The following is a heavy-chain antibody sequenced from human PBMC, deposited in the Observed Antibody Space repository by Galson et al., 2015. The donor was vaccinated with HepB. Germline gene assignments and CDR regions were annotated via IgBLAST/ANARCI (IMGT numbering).Heavy chain of an antibody. V-gene: IGHV3-30*18. CDR3: AKDGLAIDYYYYMDV. Sequence: SLRLSCAASGFTFSSYGTHWVRQAPGKGLEWVAVISYDGSNKYYRDSVKGRFSISRDNSKNTLYLQMNSLRAEDTAVYYCAKDGLAIDYYYYMDVWGKGTTVTVSS. CDR1: GFTFSSYG. CDR2: ISYDGSNK. J-gene: IGHJ6*03.